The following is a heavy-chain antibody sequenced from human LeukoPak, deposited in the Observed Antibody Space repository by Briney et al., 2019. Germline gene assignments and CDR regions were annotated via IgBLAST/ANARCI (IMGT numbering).Heavy chain of an antibody. V-gene: IGHV3-48*04. CDR3: ARVGRSGWTVDY. D-gene: IGHD6-19*01. Sequence: GGSLRLSCSASGFDFSTYSIDWVRQAPGKGLEWVSYISSSSNIYPEDSVKGRFTISRDNAKNSLHLQMNSLRAEDTAVYYCARVGRSGWTVDYWGQGTLVTVSS. J-gene: IGHJ4*02. CDR2: ISSSSNI. CDR1: GFDFSTYS.